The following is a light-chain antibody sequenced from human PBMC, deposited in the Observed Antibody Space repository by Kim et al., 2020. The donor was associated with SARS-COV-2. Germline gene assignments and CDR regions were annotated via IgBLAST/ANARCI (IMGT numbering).Light chain of an antibody. V-gene: IGKV1-39*01. Sequence: ASVGDSVTITCRASENIEYDLHWYQQKPGTAPKLLIFLTSSLQSGVPSRFSGSASGTDFTLAINSLQPDDFATYYCQQSYATPRTFGQGTKVDIK. CDR1: ENIEYD. CDR2: LTS. J-gene: IGKJ1*01. CDR3: QQSYATPRT.